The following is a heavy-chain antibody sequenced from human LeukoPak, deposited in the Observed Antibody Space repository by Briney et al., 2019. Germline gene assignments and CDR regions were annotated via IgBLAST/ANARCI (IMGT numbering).Heavy chain of an antibody. CDR1: GYTFSSYG. D-gene: IGHD2-15*01. CDR3: ARREGCSGGSCYSVAFDI. V-gene: IGHV1-18*01. J-gene: IGHJ3*02. Sequence: ASVKVSCKSSGYTFSSYGISWVRQAPGQGLEWVGWISAYNGNTNYSQKLQGRVTMTTDTSTSTAYMELRSLRSDDTAVYYCARREGCSGGSCYSVAFDIWGQGTMVTVSS. CDR2: ISAYNGNT.